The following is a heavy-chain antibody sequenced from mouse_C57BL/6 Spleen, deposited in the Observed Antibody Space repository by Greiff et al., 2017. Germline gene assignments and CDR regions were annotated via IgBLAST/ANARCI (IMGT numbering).Heavy chain of an antibody. CDR3: ATVYGNYELNY. Sequence: VQLQQPGAELVKPGASVKLSCKASGYTFTSYWMHWVKQRPGQGLEWIGMIHPNSGSTNYNEKFKSKATLTVDKSSSTAYMQLSSLTSEDSAVYYCATVYGNYELNYWGQGTTLTVSS. CDR1: GYTFTSYW. V-gene: IGHV1-64*01. CDR2: IHPNSGST. J-gene: IGHJ2*01. D-gene: IGHD2-1*01.